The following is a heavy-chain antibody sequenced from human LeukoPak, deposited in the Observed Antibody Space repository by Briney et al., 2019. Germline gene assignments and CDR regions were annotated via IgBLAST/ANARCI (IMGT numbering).Heavy chain of an antibody. Sequence: GGSLRLSCAASGFTFSSYTMTWVRQAPGKGLEWVSSIYSSRSQIYYADSVKGRLTTSRDNAKMYLQMNSLRAEDTAVYYCAKVGDWGHYFDYWGQGTLVTVAS. D-gene: IGHD3/OR15-3a*01. V-gene: IGHV3-21*01. CDR1: GFTFSSYT. CDR3: AKVGDWGHYFDY. CDR2: IYSSRSQI. J-gene: IGHJ4*02.